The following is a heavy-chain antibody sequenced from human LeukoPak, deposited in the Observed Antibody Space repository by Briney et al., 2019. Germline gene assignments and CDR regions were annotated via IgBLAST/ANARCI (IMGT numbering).Heavy chain of an antibody. CDR2: ISPYNGNT. CDR3: ARDYYDFWSGYSGVNWFDP. D-gene: IGHD3-3*01. CDR1: GYTFSSYG. Sequence: ASVKVSCKASGYTFSSYGITWVRQAPGQGLEWMGWISPYNGNTNYAQKLQGRVTMTTDTSTSTAYMELRSLRSDDTAVYYCARDYYDFWSGYSGVNWFDPWGQGTLVTVSS. V-gene: IGHV1-18*01. J-gene: IGHJ5*02.